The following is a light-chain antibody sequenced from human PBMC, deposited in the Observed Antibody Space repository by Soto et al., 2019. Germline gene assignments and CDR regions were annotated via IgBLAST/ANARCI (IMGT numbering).Light chain of an antibody. J-gene: IGKJ5*01. V-gene: IGKV3-20*01. Sequence: SQSVSSNYLAWYQQKPGQAPRLLIYGASSRATGIPDRFSGSGSGTDFTLTISRLEPEDFAVYYCQQFGTSPPSTFGQGTREETK. CDR2: GAS. CDR3: QQFGTSPPST. CDR1: QSVSSNY.